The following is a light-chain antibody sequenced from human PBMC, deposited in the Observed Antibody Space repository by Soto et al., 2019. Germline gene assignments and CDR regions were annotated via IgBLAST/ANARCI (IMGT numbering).Light chain of an antibody. V-gene: IGKV3-15*01. CDR2: GAS. CDR1: QGVSRK. Sequence: EIVMTQSPATLSVAPGERVTFSCRASQGVSRKLAWYQHKPGQAPRLLISGASTGATGIPARFSGSGSGTDFTLTISSLQSEDCAIYYCQKYYTWPITFGGGTKVEIK. CDR3: QKYYTWPIT. J-gene: IGKJ4*01.